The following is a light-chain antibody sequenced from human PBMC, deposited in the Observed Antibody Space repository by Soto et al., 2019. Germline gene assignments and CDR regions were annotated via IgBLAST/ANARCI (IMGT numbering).Light chain of an antibody. CDR1: QSLLNSANDKIH. V-gene: IGKV4-1*01. J-gene: IGKJ4*01. CDR3: QQYFSAHLT. CDR2: RAS. Sequence: DIVMTQSPASLAVSLGERATINCKSSQSLLNSANDKIHLAWYQQKPGQTPKLLIWRASTRDSGVPDRFSGSGSGTDFTLTINSLQAEDVATYYCQQYFSAHLTFGGGTKVEI.